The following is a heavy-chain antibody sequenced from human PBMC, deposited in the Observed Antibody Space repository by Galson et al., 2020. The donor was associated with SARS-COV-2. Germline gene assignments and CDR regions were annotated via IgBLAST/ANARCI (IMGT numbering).Heavy chain of an antibody. Sequence: GESLKISCAGSGFTFSSYGMHWVRQSPGKGLEWLAVIPFDGNNKYYVDSVKGRFAVSRDNSRNTLYLQMSGLRADDTAVYYCAKSGPGIVVGGRPYYYAMDVWGQGTTVTVSS. CDR1: GFTFSSYG. V-gene: IGHV3-30*18. J-gene: IGHJ6*02. CDR3: AKSGPGIVVGGRPYYYAMDV. CDR2: IPFDGNNK. D-gene: IGHD1-26*01.